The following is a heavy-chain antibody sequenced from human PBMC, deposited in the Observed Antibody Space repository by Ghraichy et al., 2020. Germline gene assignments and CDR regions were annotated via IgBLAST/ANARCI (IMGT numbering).Heavy chain of an antibody. CDR1: GFTFSSYA. J-gene: IGHJ4*02. Sequence: GESLNISCAASGFTFSSYAMSWVRQAPGKGLEWVSAISGSGGSTYYADSVKGRFTISRDNSKNTLYLQMNSLRAEDTAVYYCAKDVNYGDYGYWGQGTLVTVSS. D-gene: IGHD4-17*01. V-gene: IGHV3-23*01. CDR2: ISGSGGST. CDR3: AKDVNYGDYGY.